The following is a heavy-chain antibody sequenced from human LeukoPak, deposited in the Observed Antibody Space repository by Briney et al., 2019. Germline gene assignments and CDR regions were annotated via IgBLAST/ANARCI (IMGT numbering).Heavy chain of an antibody. D-gene: IGHD4-17*01. Sequence: PGGSLRLSCAASGFTVSSNYMSWVRQAPGKGLEWVSVIYSGGSTYYADSVKGRFTISRDNSKNTLYLQMNSLRAEDTAVYYCARESGNDYGDYGPYFDYWGQGTLVTVSS. V-gene: IGHV3-53*01. CDR1: GFTVSSNY. J-gene: IGHJ4*02. CDR3: ARESGNDYGDYGPYFDY. CDR2: IYSGGST.